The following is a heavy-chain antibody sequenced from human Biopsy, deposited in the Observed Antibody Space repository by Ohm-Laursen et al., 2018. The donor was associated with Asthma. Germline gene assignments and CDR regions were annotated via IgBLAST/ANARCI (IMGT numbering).Heavy chain of an antibody. CDR3: AKYSVFYYRGGNDY. Sequence: GSLRLSCAASGFTFGAFWMSWGRQTPGKGLEWVATITGDGSQKFYVDSVTGRFTISRDNAKNTVYLQMNSLRAEDSAIYYCAKYSVFYYRGGNDYWGQGIVVTVSS. D-gene: IGHD1-26*01. CDR1: GFTFGAFW. V-gene: IGHV3-7*03. CDR2: ITGDGSQK. J-gene: IGHJ4*02.